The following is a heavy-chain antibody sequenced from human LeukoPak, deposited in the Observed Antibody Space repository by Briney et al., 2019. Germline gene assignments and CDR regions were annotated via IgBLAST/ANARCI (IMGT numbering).Heavy chain of an antibody. CDR2: ISSGGSTI. Sequence: PGGSLRLSCAASGFTFSDYYMSWIRQAPGKGLEWVSDISSGGSTIFYADSVKGRFTISRDNAKNSLYLQMNSLRAEDTAVYYCARVPIPYSTYYYDSSGPSDAFDIWGQGTMVTVSS. CDR3: ARVPIPYSTYYYDSSGPSDAFDI. D-gene: IGHD3-22*01. J-gene: IGHJ3*02. V-gene: IGHV3-11*04. CDR1: GFTFSDYY.